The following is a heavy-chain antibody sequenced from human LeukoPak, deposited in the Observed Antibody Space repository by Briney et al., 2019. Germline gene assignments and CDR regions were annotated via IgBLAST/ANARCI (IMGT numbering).Heavy chain of an antibody. Sequence: ASVKVSCKASGYTFTSYGITWVRQVPGQGLEWMGWINANNGNTNYAQNLQGRVTMTRDTSTSTAYMEVRSLRSDDTAAYYCAKDGSPSILWYFDLWGRGTLVTVSS. D-gene: IGHD3-9*01. V-gene: IGHV1-18*01. CDR3: AKDGSPSILWYFDL. CDR2: INANNGNT. CDR1: GYTFTSYG. J-gene: IGHJ2*01.